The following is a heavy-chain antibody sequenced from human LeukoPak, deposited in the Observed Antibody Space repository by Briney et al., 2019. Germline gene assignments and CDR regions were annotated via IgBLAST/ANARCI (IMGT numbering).Heavy chain of an antibody. CDR3: ATAKITFGGVIVIRDYYFDY. D-gene: IGHD3-16*02. J-gene: IGHJ4*02. CDR2: FDPEDGET. CDR1: GYTLTELS. Sequence: ASVKVSCKVSGYTLTELSMHWVRQAPGKGLEWMGGFDPEDGETIYAQKFEGRVTTTEDTSTDTAYMELSSLRSEDTAVYYCATAKITFGGVIVIRDYYFDYWGQGTLVTVSS. V-gene: IGHV1-24*01.